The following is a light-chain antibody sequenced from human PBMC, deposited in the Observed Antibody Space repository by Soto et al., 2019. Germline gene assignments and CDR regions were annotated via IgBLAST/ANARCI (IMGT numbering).Light chain of an antibody. CDR1: VSVSIA. J-gene: IGKJ5*01. V-gene: IGKV3-11*01. Sequence: IVLTQSPDALSLSPGKLANLSCRASVSVSIALDRHQLSPGQAPMLLISAATNRATGTPASCSGCGSGTDFTLTISSLEPEDFAVYYCQRRSNWPLITFGQGTRLEIK. CDR2: AAT. CDR3: QRRSNWPLIT.